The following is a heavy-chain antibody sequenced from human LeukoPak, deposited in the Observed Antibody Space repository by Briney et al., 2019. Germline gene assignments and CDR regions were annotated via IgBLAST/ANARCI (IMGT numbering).Heavy chain of an antibody. Sequence: PGGSLRLSCAASGFTFSSYAMHWVRQAPGKGLEWVAVISYDGSNKYYADSVKGRFTISRDNSKNTLYLQMNSLRAEDTAVYYCAKFAAYCGGDCYSSFDYWGQGTLVTVSS. CDR1: GFTFSSYA. V-gene: IGHV3-30*18. CDR3: AKFAAYCGGDCYSSFDY. D-gene: IGHD2-21*02. CDR2: ISYDGSNK. J-gene: IGHJ4*02.